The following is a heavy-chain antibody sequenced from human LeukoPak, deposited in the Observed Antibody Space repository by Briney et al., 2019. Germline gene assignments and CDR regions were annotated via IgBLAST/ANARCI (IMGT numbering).Heavy chain of an antibody. V-gene: IGHV4-30-4*01. Sequence: SETLSLTCTVSGGSISSGDYYWSWIRQPPGKGLEWIGYIYYSGSTYYNPSLKSRVTISVDTSKNQFSPKLSSVTAADTAVYYCAREGDYYDSSGYLTPHFDYWGQGTLVTVSS. D-gene: IGHD3-22*01. CDR2: IYYSGST. J-gene: IGHJ4*02. CDR3: AREGDYYDSSGYLTPHFDY. CDR1: GGSISSGDYY.